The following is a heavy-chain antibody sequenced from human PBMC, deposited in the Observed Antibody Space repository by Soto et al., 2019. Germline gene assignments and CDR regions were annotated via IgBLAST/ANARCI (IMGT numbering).Heavy chain of an antibody. V-gene: IGHV1-18*01. CDR2: ISAYNGNT. J-gene: IGHJ4*02. Sequence: GVPWKVCCKASRDTLTSYAISWACQAPGQGLEWMGWISAYNGNTNYAQKLQGRVTMTTDTSTSTAYMELRSLRSDDTAVYYCAAEEGGYCSGGSCYSALGYWGQGTLVTVSS. D-gene: IGHD2-15*01. CDR1: RDTLTSYA. CDR3: AAEEGGYCSGGSCYSALGY.